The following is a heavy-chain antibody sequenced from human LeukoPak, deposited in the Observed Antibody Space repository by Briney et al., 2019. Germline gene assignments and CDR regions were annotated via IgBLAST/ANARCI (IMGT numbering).Heavy chain of an antibody. V-gene: IGHV1-69*01. CDR3: ARSGETTVTPNYYYYYYMDV. CDR1: GGTFSSYA. D-gene: IGHD4-11*01. CDR2: IIPIFGTA. Sequence: SVKVSCKASGGTFSSYAISWVRQAPGQGLEWMGGIIPIFGTANYAQKFQGRATITADESTSTAYMVLSSLRSEDTAVYYCARSGETTVTPNYYYYYYMDVWGKGTTVTVSS. J-gene: IGHJ6*03.